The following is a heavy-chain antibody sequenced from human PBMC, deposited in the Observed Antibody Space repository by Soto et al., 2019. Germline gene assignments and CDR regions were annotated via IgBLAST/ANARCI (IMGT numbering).Heavy chain of an antibody. CDR1: GGSINSSNFY. CDR2: IYSSGST. Sequence: QLLLQHSGPGLVKPSEALSRTCTASGGSINSSNFYWGWIRQPPGKGLEWIGSIYSSGSTYYNPSLKSRVTMSVDTSKSRCSLELTSVTAADTAVDYCATRIAVTYHYFDYWGQGTLVTVS. CDR3: ATRIAVTYHYFDY. V-gene: IGHV4-39*01. J-gene: IGHJ4*02. D-gene: IGHD6-19*01.